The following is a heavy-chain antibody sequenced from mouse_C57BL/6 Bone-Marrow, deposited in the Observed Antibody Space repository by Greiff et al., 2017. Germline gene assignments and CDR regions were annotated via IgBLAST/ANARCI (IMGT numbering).Heavy chain of an antibody. CDR2: ISSGSSTI. D-gene: IGHD2-5*01. Sequence: EVKVVESGGGLVKPGGSLKLSCAASGFTFSDYGMHWVCQAPEKGLEWVAYISSGSSTIYYADTVKGRFTISRDNAKNTLFLQMTSLRSEDTAMYYCARYSNYFDYWGQGTTLTVSS. CDR3: ARYSNYFDY. V-gene: IGHV5-17*01. CDR1: GFTFSDYG. J-gene: IGHJ2*01.